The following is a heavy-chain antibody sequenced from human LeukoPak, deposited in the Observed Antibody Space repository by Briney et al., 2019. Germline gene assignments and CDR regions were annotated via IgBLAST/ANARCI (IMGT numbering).Heavy chain of an antibody. V-gene: IGHV4-34*01. J-gene: IGHJ6*03. CDR3: ARGRGRFYYYYMDV. Sequence: SETLSLTCAVYGGSFSGYYWSWIRQPPGKGLEWIGEINHSGSTNYNPSLKSQVTISVDTSKNQFSLKLRSVTAADTAVYYCARGRGRFYYYYMDVWGKGTTVTVSS. CDR2: INHSGST. D-gene: IGHD2-15*01. CDR1: GGSFSGYY.